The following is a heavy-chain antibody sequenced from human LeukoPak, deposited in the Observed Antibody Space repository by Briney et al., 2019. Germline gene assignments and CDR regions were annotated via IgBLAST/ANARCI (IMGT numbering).Heavy chain of an antibody. CDR3: ARDLSYGSGSYCNREFSE. J-gene: IGHJ4*02. CDR2: IIPILGIA. CDR1: GGTFSSYA. Sequence: SVKVSCKASGGTFSSYAISWVRQAPGQGLEWMGRIIPILGIANYAQKFQGRVTITADKSTSTAYMELSSLRSEDTAVYYCARDLSYGSGSYCNREFSEWGQGTLVTVSS. V-gene: IGHV1-69*04. D-gene: IGHD3-10*01.